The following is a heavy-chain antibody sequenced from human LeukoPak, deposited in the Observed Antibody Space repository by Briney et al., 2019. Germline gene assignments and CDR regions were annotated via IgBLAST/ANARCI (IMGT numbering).Heavy chain of an antibody. CDR3: ARGRIAAAATAMVYFDY. J-gene: IGHJ4*02. D-gene: IGHD6-13*01. CDR1: GFTVSSNY. V-gene: IGHV3-66*01. CDR2: IYSGGST. Sequence: PGGSLRLSCAASGFTVSSNYMSWVRQAPGKGLEWVSVIYSGGSTYYADSVKGRFTISRDNSKNTLYLQMNSLRAEDTAVYYCARGRIAAAATAMVYFDYWGQGTLVTVSS.